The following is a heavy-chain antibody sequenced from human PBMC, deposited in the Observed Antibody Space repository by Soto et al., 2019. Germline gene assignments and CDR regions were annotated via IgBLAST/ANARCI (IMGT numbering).Heavy chain of an antibody. Sequence: EVQLVESGGGLVQPGRSLRLSCTGSGFTFGDYAMSWFRLAPGQGLEWVGFIRSKGFGGTTEYAASAKGRFTISRDDSTSIAYLQMNSLKTDDTAVYYCTRSKSFDYWGQGTLVTVS. CDR1: GFTFGDYA. CDR2: IRSKGFGGTT. CDR3: TRSKSFDY. J-gene: IGHJ4*02. V-gene: IGHV3-49*03.